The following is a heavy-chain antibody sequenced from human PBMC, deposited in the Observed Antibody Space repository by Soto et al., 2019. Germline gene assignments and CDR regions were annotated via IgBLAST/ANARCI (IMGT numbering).Heavy chain of an antibody. V-gene: IGHV3-33*05. Sequence: GGSLRVSCATSGFTFRSYGMHWVRQAPGKGLEWLAVISNDGNNKFFADSVKGRVSVSRDNANNSLFLQINSLRAEDTAIYYCAREDYAGASPRFDYWGLGALVTVSS. CDR1: GFTFRSYG. D-gene: IGHD4-17*01. J-gene: IGHJ4*02. CDR2: ISNDGNNK. CDR3: AREDYAGASPRFDY.